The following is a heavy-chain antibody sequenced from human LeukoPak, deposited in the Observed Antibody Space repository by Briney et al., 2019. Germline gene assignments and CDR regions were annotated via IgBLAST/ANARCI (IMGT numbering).Heavy chain of an antibody. V-gene: IGHV4-4*07. Sequence: SETLSLTCTVSGGSISSYYWSWIRQPAGKGLEWIGRIYTSGSTNYNPSLKSRVTMSVDTSRNQFSLKLSSVTAADTAVYYCARDSLHCSSTSCYWGVDYWGQGTLVTVSS. J-gene: IGHJ4*02. CDR2: IYTSGST. CDR1: GGSISSYY. D-gene: IGHD2-2*01. CDR3: ARDSLHCSSTSCYWGVDY.